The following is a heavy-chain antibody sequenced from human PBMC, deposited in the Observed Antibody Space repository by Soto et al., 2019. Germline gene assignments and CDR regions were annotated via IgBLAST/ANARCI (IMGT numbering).Heavy chain of an antibody. CDR2: ISGYNGNT. Sequence: QVQLVQSGAELKKPGASVKVSCKASGYTFTSYGISWVRQAPGQGLEWLGWISGYNGNTNYAQKLQGRVTMTTDTSTSTAYMELRSLRSDATAVYYCAGGPPDSSSSGRVDYWGQGTLVTVSS. CDR3: AGGPPDSSSSGRVDY. V-gene: IGHV1-18*01. D-gene: IGHD6-6*01. J-gene: IGHJ4*02. CDR1: GYTFTSYG.